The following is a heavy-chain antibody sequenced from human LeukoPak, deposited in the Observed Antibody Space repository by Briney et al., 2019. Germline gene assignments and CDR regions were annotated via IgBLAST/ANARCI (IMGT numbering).Heavy chain of an antibody. CDR3: VKDHTGSLYRHAF. V-gene: IGHV3-23*01. J-gene: IGHJ4*02. Sequence: GGSLRLSCAASGFTFASYFMSWVRQPPGKGLEWVSTIRIGASGTHYADSVEGRFTISRDDSKNTLYLQMSSLRDDDTAVHYCVKDHTGSLYRHAFWGQGTLVTVSS. CDR2: IRIGASGT. CDR1: GFTFASYF. D-gene: IGHD1-26*01.